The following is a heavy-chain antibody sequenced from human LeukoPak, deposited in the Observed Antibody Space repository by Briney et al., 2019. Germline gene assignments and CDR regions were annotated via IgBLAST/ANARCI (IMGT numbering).Heavy chain of an antibody. CDR2: IYYSGST. J-gene: IGHJ5*02. CDR1: GGSISSGGYY. CDR3: ARGLMVRGAPFDP. D-gene: IGHD3-10*01. Sequence: SETLSLTCTVSGGSISSGGYYWRWIRQHPGKGLEWIGYIYYSGSTYYNPSLKSRVSISVDTSKNQFSLKLSSVTAADTAVYYCARGLMVRGAPFDPWGQGTLVTVSS. V-gene: IGHV4-31*03.